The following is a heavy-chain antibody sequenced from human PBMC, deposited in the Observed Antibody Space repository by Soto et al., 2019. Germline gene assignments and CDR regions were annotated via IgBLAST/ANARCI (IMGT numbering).Heavy chain of an antibody. CDR1: GFTFSSDG. CDR3: ANLYYYDSSGSTSFDY. V-gene: IGHV3-30*18. Sequence: GGSLRLSCAASGFTFSSDGVHWFRQAPGKWLEWVAVISYDGSNKYYADSVKGRFTISRDNSKNTLYLQMNSLRAEDTAVYYCANLYYYDSSGSTSFDYWGQGTLVTVSS. CDR2: ISYDGSNK. J-gene: IGHJ4*02. D-gene: IGHD3-22*01.